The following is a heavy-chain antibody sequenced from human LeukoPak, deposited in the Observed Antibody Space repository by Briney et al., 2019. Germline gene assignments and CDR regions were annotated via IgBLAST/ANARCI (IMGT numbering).Heavy chain of an antibody. D-gene: IGHD1-7*01. CDR3: ARWENYHFDY. CDR1: GGSISSSSYY. CDR2: IYYSGST. Sequence: PSETLSLTCTVSGGSISSSSYYWGWIRQPPGKGLEWIGSIYYSGSTYYNPSLKSRVTISVDTSKNQFSLKLSSVTAADTAVYYCARWENYHFDYWGQGTLVTVSS. J-gene: IGHJ4*02. V-gene: IGHV4-39*07.